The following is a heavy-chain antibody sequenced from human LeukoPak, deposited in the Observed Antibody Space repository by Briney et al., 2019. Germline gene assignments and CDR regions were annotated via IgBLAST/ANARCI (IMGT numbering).Heavy chain of an antibody. V-gene: IGHV5-51*01. J-gene: IGHJ4*02. CDR3: ARSVGYYYASTGYYMGYYFDY. CDR1: GYSFNTYW. CDR2: IYPGDSDT. Sequence: GESLKISCKGSGYSFNTYWIGWVRQMPGKGLEWMGIIYPGDSDTKYSPSFQGQVTISADKSISTAYLQWSSLKASDTAMYYCARSVGYYYASTGYYMGYYFDYWGQGTLVTVSS. D-gene: IGHD3-22*01.